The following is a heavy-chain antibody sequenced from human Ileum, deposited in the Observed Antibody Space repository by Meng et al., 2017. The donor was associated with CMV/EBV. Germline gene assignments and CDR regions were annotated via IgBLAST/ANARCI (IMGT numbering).Heavy chain of an antibody. D-gene: IGHD5-18*01. CDR1: GGSISSSSYY. CDR2: IYYSGST. J-gene: IGHJ4*02. V-gene: IGHV4-39*07. CDR3: ARERIQLWPRPSYFDY. Sequence: GSLRLSCTVSGGSISSSSYYWGWIRQPPGKGLEWIGSIYYSGSTYYNPSLKRRVTISVDTSKNQFSLKLSSVTAADTAVYYCARERIQLWPRPSYFDYWGQGTLVTVSS.